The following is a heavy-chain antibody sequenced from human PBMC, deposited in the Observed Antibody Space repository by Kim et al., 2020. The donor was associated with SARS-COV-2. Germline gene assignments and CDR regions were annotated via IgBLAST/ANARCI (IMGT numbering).Heavy chain of an antibody. Sequence: GGSLRLSCAASGFTFSSYAMSWVRQAPGKGLEWVSAISGSGGSTYYADSVKGRFTISRDNSKNTLYLQMNSLRAEDTAVYYCAKAGRPEYYDILTGSYYYYGMDVWGQGTTVTVSS. J-gene: IGHJ6*02. CDR3: AKAGRPEYYDILTGSYYYYGMDV. CDR1: GFTFSSYA. CDR2: ISGSGGST. D-gene: IGHD3-9*01. V-gene: IGHV3-23*01.